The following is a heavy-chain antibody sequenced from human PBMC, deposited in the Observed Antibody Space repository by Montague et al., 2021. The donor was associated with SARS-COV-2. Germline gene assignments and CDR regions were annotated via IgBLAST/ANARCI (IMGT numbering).Heavy chain of an antibody. Sequence: SLRLSCAASGFTFSGYPMTWVRQAPGKGLEWVSVVYSGGTTTYYXXSLKGRFTISRDNSKNTLYLEMNSLRAEDTAIYYCAKDRVPSSSWYDGMDVWGQGTTVIVSS. D-gene: IGHD6-13*01. J-gene: IGHJ6*02. V-gene: IGHV3-23*03. CDR2: VYSGGTTT. CDR3: AKDRVPSSSWYDGMDV. CDR1: GFTFSGYP.